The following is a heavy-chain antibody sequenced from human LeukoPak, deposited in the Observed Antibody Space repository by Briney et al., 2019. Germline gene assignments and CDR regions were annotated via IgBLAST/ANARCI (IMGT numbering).Heavy chain of an antibody. CDR3: ARLDYVVEVAATLNGAFDI. J-gene: IGHJ3*02. D-gene: IGHD2-15*01. CDR1: GYSFTSYW. V-gene: IGHV5-51*01. CDR2: IYPGDSDT. Sequence: GESLKISCKGSGYSFTSYWIGWVRQMPGKGLEWMGIIYPGDSDTRYSPSFQGQVTISADKSISTAYLQWSSLKASDTAMYYCARLDYVVEVAATLNGAFDIWGQGTMVTVSS.